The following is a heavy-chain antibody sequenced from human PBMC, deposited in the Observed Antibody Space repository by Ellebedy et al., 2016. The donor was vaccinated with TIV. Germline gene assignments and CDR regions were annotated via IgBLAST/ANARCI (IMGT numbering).Heavy chain of an antibody. D-gene: IGHD3-22*01. CDR1: GFTLSDYN. V-gene: IGHV3-30-3*01. J-gene: IGHJ6*02. Sequence: PGGSLRLSCAASGFTLSDYNMHWVRHVPGRGLEWVGVTWTDASKDYYADSVRGRFTISRDNAKKSLYLQMDSLGAEDTAVYYCARSTFYYARTSVYFYYGLDVWGQGTTVTVSS. CDR2: TWTDASKD. CDR3: ARSTFYYARTSVYFYYGLDV.